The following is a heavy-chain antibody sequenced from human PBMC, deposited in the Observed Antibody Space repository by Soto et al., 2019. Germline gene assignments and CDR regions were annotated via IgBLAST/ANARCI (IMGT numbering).Heavy chain of an antibody. Sequence: QVQLVESGGGVVQPGRSLRLSCAASGFNFSTHAMHWVRQAPGKGLECVAIVSFDGSNKYYADSVKGRFTISRDNYKNTLYLQMSGLTPEDTAVYYYARDQTGITTTGGGRIDHWGQGTLVTVSS. CDR3: ARDQTGITTTGGGRIDH. J-gene: IGHJ4*02. CDR2: VSFDGSNK. D-gene: IGHD1-20*01. V-gene: IGHV3-30-3*01. CDR1: GFNFSTHA.